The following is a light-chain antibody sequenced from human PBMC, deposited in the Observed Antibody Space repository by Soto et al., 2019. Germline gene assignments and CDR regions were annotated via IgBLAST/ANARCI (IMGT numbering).Light chain of an antibody. CDR3: CSYAGSSTVI. J-gene: IGLJ2*01. CDR1: SSDVGSHNL. V-gene: IGLV2-23*01. CDR2: EGS. Sequence: QSALSQPAAVSGAPGQSITISCTGTSSDVGSHNLVSWYQQHPGKAPKLMIYEGSKRPSGVSNLFSVSKSGNTASLTISGIQAEDEADYYCCSYAGSSTVIFCGGTKVTV.